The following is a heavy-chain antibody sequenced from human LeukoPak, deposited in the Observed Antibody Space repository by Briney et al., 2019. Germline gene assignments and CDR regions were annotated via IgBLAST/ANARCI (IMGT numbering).Heavy chain of an antibody. D-gene: IGHD2-2*01. J-gene: IGHJ6*02. CDR3: AKVVRWVVSRRQYYGMDV. CDR1: GFTFSSYA. Sequence: GGSLRLSCAASGFTFSSYAMSWVRQAPGKGLEWVSAISGSGGSTYYADSVKGRFTISRDNSKNTLYLQMNSLRAEDTAVYYCAKVVRWVVSRRQYYGMDVWGQGTTVTVSS. V-gene: IGHV3-23*01. CDR2: ISGSGGST.